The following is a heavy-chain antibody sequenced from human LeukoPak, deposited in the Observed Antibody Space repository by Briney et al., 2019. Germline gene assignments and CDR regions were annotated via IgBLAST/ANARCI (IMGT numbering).Heavy chain of an antibody. D-gene: IGHD6-13*01. J-gene: IGHJ5*02. CDR1: GGSFSGCY. Sequence: SETLSLTSSVYGGSFSGCYWSRLRHAPGNGREWVGEINHSGGTNYNPSLKSRVPISVDTSKNQFSLKLSSVTAADTAVYYCARHLRYSSSWGTPYNWFDPWGQGTLVTVSS. CDR3: ARHLRYSSSWGTPYNWFDP. CDR2: INHSGGT. V-gene: IGHV4-34*01.